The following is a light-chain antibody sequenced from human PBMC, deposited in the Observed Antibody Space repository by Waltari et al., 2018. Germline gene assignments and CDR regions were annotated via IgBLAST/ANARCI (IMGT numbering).Light chain of an antibody. CDR1: TSDFGTYER. CDR2: DVS. CDR3: NSFTISHTHV. J-gene: IGLJ1*01. V-gene: IGLV2-18*02. Sequence: QSALTQPPSVSGSPGQSVTISCTGTTSDFGTYERVTWYPPTPGPAPKPIISDVSSRPSGVSNRFSGSKSGNTASLTISDLQADDEADYYCNSFTISHTHVFGTGTKVTVL.